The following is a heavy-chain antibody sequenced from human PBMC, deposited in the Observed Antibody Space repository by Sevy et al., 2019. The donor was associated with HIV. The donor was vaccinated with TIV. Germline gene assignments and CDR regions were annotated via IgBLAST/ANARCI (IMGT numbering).Heavy chain of an antibody. D-gene: IGHD2-8*01. CDR1: GFTFPIYS. Sequence: GGSLRLSCVASGFTFPIYSVLWVRQAPGKGLEWLTLISYDGNYKYYADSVKGRFTNSRVNSNNIFYLQMSSLRVEDTALYFCARVAVEYCTNDCYHRFDHWGLGTLVTVSS. CDR3: ARVAVEYCTNDCYHRFDH. J-gene: IGHJ4*02. V-gene: IGHV3-30*04. CDR2: ISYDGNYK.